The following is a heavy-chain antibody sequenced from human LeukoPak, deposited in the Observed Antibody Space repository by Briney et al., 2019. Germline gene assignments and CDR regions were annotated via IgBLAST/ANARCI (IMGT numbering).Heavy chain of an antibody. J-gene: IGHJ4*02. CDR3: ARSAEDFGDEYYFNY. Sequence: PSETLSLTCTVSGGSISSSSYYWGWIRQPPGKGLEWIGSIFHSGSTYQNPSLKSRVTISLDTSKNHFSLKLCSVTAADTAVYYCARSAEDFGDEYYFNYWGQGTLVTVSS. V-gene: IGHV4-39*02. CDR2: IFHSGST. CDR1: GGSISSSSYY. D-gene: IGHD4-17*01.